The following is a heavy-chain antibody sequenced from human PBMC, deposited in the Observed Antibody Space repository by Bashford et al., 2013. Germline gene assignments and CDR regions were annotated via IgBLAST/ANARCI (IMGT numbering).Heavy chain of an antibody. CDR3: ARDPTVELTRGIPDY. D-gene: IGHD1-7*01. V-gene: IGHV3-21*06. CDR2: ISTRSTYT. Sequence: GGSVRLSCAASGFTFSDYSMNWVRQAPGKGLEWISSISTRSTYTEYADSVNGRFTISRDNAKNSVYLQMNSLRAEDTAVYYCARDPTVELTRGIPDYWGQGTLVTVSS. CDR1: GFTFSDYS. J-gene: IGHJ4*02.